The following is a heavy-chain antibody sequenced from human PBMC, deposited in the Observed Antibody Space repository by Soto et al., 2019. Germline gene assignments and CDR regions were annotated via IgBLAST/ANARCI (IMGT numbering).Heavy chain of an antibody. CDR3: ARPFDTSGWYDH. J-gene: IGHJ5*02. CDR2: IYPGDSDT. Sequence: GESLKISCKDSGYSFTTYWIAWVRQMPGKGLECMGIIYPGDSDTRYSPSFQGQVTISADKSINTAYPQWSSLKASDSAIYYCARPFDTSGWYDHWGQGTLVTVSS. D-gene: IGHD6-19*01. CDR1: GYSFTTYW. V-gene: IGHV5-51*01.